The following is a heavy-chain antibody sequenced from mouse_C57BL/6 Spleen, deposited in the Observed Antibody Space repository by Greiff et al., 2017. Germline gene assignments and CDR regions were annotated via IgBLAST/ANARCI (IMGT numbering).Heavy chain of an antibody. CDR1: GYTFTSYW. V-gene: IGHV1-52*01. J-gene: IGHJ3*01. CDR2: IDPSDSET. Sequence: VQLQQPGAELVRPGSSVKLSCKASGYTFTSYWMHWVKQRPIQGLEWIGNIDPSDSETHYNQKFKDKATLTVDKSSSTAYMQLSSLTSEDSAVYYCASHYGSSYSFAYWGQGTLVTVSA. D-gene: IGHD1-1*01. CDR3: ASHYGSSYSFAY.